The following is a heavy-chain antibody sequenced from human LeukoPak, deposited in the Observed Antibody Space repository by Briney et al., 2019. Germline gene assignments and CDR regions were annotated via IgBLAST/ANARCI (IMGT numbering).Heavy chain of an antibody. Sequence: GGSLRLSCAASGFTFSNYAMSWVRQAPGKGLEWVTAISGSGGSIYYADSVKGRFTISRDDSKNTLYLQMNSLKTEDTAVYYCTTFFRLYGMDVWGQGTTVTVSS. D-gene: IGHD3-3*01. CDR1: GFTFSNYA. J-gene: IGHJ6*02. CDR3: TTFFRLYGMDV. V-gene: IGHV3-23*01. CDR2: ISGSGGSI.